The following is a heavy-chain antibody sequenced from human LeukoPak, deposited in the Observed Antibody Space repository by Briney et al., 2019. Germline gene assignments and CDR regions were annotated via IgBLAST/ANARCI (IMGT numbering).Heavy chain of an antibody. D-gene: IGHD1-14*01. Sequence: SETLSLTCTVSGGSVSSGSYYWSWIRQPPGKGLEWIGEINHSGSTNYNPSLKSRVTISVDTSKNQFSLKLSSVTAADTAVYYCARGTGWFDPWGQGTLVTVSS. J-gene: IGHJ5*02. CDR1: GGSVSSGSYY. CDR2: INHSGST. CDR3: ARGTGWFDP. V-gene: IGHV4-39*07.